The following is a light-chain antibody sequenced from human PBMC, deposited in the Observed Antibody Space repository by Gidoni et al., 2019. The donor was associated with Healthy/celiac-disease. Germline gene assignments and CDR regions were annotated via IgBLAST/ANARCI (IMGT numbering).Light chain of an antibody. CDR1: SEHSSYA. CDR3: QTSGV. V-gene: IGLV4-69*01. J-gene: IGLJ1*01. CDR2: LNSDGSH. Sequence: QLVLTQSPSASDSLGASVKLTCTLSSEHSSYAIAWHQQQPEKGPRYLMKLNSDGSHSKGDGIPDRFSGSSSGAERYLTISSLQSEDEADYYCQTSGVFGTGTKVTVL.